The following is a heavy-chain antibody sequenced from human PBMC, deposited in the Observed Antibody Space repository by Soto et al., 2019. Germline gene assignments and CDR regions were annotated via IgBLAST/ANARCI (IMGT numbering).Heavy chain of an antibody. CDR3: ASGPWVRGYSPSFDY. CDR2: INAGNGNT. D-gene: IGHD5-18*01. CDR1: GYTFTSYA. J-gene: IGHJ4*02. V-gene: IGHV1-3*01. Sequence: ASVKVSCKASGYTFTSYAMHWVRQAPGQRLEWMGWINAGNGNTKYSQKFQGRVTITRDTSASTAYMELSSLRSEDTAVYYCASGPWVRGYSPSFDYRGPGTLGTRS.